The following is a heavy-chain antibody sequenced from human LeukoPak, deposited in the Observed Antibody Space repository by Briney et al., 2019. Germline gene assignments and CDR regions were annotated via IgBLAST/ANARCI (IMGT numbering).Heavy chain of an antibody. CDR3: ARAGYGDYARLGI. Sequence: GGSLRLSCAASGLTFSSYAMHWVRQAPGKGLEYVSTISSNGGSTYYANSVKGRFTISRDNSKNTLYLQMGSLRAEDMAVYYCARAGYGDYARLGIWGQGTMVPVSS. J-gene: IGHJ3*02. CDR1: GLTFSSYA. CDR2: ISSNGGST. D-gene: IGHD4-17*01. V-gene: IGHV3-64*01.